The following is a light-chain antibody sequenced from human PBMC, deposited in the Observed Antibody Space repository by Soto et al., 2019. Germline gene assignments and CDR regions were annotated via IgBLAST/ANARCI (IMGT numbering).Light chain of an antibody. CDR1: QTLSINS. CDR3: QQYDGAPLT. Sequence: EVVMTQSPATLSVSPGERATLSCRASQTLSINSLAWYQQKPGQAPRLLIYAASTRDTGIPDRFNGSGSGTDFALTINRLEPEDFAVYYCQQYDGAPLTFGPGTKVDVK. CDR2: AAS. J-gene: IGKJ3*01. V-gene: IGKV3-20*01.